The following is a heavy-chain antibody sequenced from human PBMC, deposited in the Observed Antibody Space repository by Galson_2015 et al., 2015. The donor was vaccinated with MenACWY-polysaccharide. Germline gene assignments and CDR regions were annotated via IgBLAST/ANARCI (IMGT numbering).Heavy chain of an antibody. V-gene: IGHV3-30-3*01. CDR3: ARVAAGGYYDSSDY. CDR1: RFTFSSYA. CDR2: ISYDGSNK. Sequence: SLRLSCAASRFTFSSYAMHWVRQAPGKGLEWVAVISYDGSNKYYADSVKGRFTISRDNSKNTLYLQMNSLRAEDTAVYYCARVAAGGYYDSSDYWGQGTLVTVSS. J-gene: IGHJ4*02. D-gene: IGHD3-22*01.